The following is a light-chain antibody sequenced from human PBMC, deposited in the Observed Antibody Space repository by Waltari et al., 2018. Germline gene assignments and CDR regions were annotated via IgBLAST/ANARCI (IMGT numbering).Light chain of an antibody. CDR2: AAS. CDR1: QDIRNE. V-gene: IGKV1-6*01. Sequence: AIQRTQSPSSLPASVGDRVTITCRASQDIRNELGWYQQRPGKAPSLLIYAASNLQGGVPSRFSGSGSGTDFTLTINSLQPEDFATYYCLQDHGYPRTFGQGTKLEIK. CDR3: LQDHGYPRT. J-gene: IGKJ2*01.